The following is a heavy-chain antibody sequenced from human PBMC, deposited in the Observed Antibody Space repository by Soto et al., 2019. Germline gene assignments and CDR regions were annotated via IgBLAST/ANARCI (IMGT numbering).Heavy chain of an antibody. CDR2: IYDSGGT. CDR1: GASISGYF. Sequence: PSETLSLTCTLSGASISGYFWSWIRQPPGKGLEWIGDIYDSGGTSDNPSLRSRVTILVDTSKNQFSLEMSSMTAADTAVYYCARGVYVDYYGMDVWGQGTTVT. D-gene: IGHD2-8*01. J-gene: IGHJ6*02. V-gene: IGHV4-59*01. CDR3: ARGVYVDYYGMDV.